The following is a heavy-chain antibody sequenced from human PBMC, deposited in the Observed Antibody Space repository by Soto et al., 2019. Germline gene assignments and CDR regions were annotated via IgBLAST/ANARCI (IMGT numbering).Heavy chain of an antibody. Sequence: PGGSLRLSCAASGFTFSSYGMHWVRQAPGKGLEWVAVISYDESNKYYADSVKGRFTISRDNSKNTLYLQMNSLRAEDTAVYYCAKDLGGYSGYARSWYCGMDVWGQGTTVTVSS. CDR3: AKDLGGYSGYARSWYCGMDV. CDR1: GFTFSSYG. J-gene: IGHJ6*02. D-gene: IGHD5-12*01. CDR2: ISYDESNK. V-gene: IGHV3-30*18.